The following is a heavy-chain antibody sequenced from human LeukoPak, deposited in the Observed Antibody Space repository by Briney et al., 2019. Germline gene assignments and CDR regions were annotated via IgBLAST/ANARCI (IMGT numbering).Heavy chain of an antibody. Sequence: SETLSLTCTVSGGSISSYYWTWIRQPPGKGLEWIGCVDYSGSTYYNPSLKSRVTISVDTSKNQFSVKLSSVTAADTAVYYCAREGSAGYYFDYWGQGTLVTVSS. J-gene: IGHJ4*02. CDR2: VDYSGST. CDR1: GGSISSYY. CDR3: AREGSAGYYFDY. V-gene: IGHV4-59*01. D-gene: IGHD1-26*01.